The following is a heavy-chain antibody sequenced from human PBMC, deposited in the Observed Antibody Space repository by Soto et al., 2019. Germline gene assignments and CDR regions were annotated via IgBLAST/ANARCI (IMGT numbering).Heavy chain of an antibody. J-gene: IGHJ4*02. CDR2: ISYDGSNK. CDR3: ARDCVRSSSSWGFYFDY. CDR1: GFTFSSYA. V-gene: IGHV3-30-3*01. Sequence: LRLSCAASGFTFSSYAMHWVRQAPGKGLEWVAVISYDGSNKYYADSVKGRFTISRDNSKNTLYLQMNSLRAEDTAVYYCARDCVRSSSSWGFYFDYWGQGTRVTVSS. D-gene: IGHD6-6*01.